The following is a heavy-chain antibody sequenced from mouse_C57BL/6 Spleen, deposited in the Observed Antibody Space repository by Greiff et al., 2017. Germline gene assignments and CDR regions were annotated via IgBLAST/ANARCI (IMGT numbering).Heavy chain of an antibody. CDR3: ARDEGLDYGGPAWFAY. D-gene: IGHD1-1*01. CDR2: ISDGGSYT. J-gene: IGHJ3*01. V-gene: IGHV5-4*01. CDR1: GFTFSSYA. Sequence: EVQGVESGGGLVKPGGSLKLSCAASGFTFSSYAMSWVRQTPEKRLEWVATISDGGSYTYYPDNVKGRFTISRDNAKNNLYLQMSHLKSEDTAMYYCARDEGLDYGGPAWFAYWGQGTLVTVSA.